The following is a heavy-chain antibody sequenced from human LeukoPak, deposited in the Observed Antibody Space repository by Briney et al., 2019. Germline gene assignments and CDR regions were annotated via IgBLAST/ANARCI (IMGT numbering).Heavy chain of an antibody. CDR1: GGSISSYY. CDR3: ARADCSSTSCYFPGAFDI. CDR2: IYYSGST. V-gene: IGHV4-59*01. Sequence: SETLSLTCTVSGGSISSYYWSWIRQPPGKGLEWIGYIYYSGSTNYNPSLKSRVTISVDTSKNQFSLKLSSVTAADTAAYYCARADCSSTSCYFPGAFDIWGQGTMVTVSS. J-gene: IGHJ3*02. D-gene: IGHD2-2*01.